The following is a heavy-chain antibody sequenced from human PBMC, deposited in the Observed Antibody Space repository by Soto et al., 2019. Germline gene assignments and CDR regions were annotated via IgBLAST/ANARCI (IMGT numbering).Heavy chain of an antibody. J-gene: IGHJ4*02. CDR1: GGTFSSYA. CDR2: IIPIFGTA. D-gene: IGHD3-9*01. Sequence: GDSVKVSYKASGGTFSSYAISWVRQAPGQGLEWMGGIIPIFGTANYAQKFQGRVTITADESTSTAYMELSSLRSEDTAVYYCARVSDILTGFDYWGQGTLVTVSS. V-gene: IGHV1-69*13. CDR3: ARVSDILTGFDY.